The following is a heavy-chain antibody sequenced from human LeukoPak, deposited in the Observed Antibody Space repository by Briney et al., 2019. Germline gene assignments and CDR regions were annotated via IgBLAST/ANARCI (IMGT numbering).Heavy chain of an antibody. D-gene: IGHD1-26*01. CDR2: TSYDGSNK. V-gene: IGHV3-30*18. Sequence: GGSLRLSCAASGFTFSSYGMHWVRQAPGKGLEWVAVTSYDGSNKYYADSVKGRFTISRDNSKNTLYLQMNSLRAEDTAVYYCAKDLSGSHTYWGQGTLVTVSS. CDR1: GFTFSSYG. CDR3: AKDLSGSHTY. J-gene: IGHJ4*02.